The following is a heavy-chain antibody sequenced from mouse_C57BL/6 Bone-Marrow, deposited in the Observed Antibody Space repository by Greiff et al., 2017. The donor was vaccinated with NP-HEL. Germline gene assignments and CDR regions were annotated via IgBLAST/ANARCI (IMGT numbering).Heavy chain of an antibody. CDR2: ISSGGSYT. Sequence: EVQVVESGGDLVKPGGSLKLSCAASGFTFSSYGMSWVRQTPDKRLEWVATISSGGSYTYYPASVKGRFTISRDNAKNTLYLQMSSLKSEDTAMYYCADSNDEDYAMDHGGQGTSVTVSS. V-gene: IGHV5-6*01. D-gene: IGHD2-12*01. CDR3: ADSNDEDYAMDH. CDR1: GFTFSSYG. J-gene: IGHJ4*01.